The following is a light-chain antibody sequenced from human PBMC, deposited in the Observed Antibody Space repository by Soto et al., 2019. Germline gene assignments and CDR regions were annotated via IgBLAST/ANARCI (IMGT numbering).Light chain of an antibody. CDR2: AAS. Sequence: DIQMTQSPSSLSASVGDRVTITCRASQTISSYLNWYQQKPGKAPKLLIYAASNLQSGVPSRFSGSGSGTDFTLTISSLQPEDSATYYCQQSYSTLITFGQGTRLEIK. CDR3: QQSYSTLIT. J-gene: IGKJ5*01. CDR1: QTISSY. V-gene: IGKV1-39*01.